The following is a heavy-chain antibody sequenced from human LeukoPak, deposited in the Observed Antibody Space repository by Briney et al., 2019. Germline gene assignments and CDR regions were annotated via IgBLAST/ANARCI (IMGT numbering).Heavy chain of an antibody. V-gene: IGHV3-64*01. CDR3: AREGLAD. J-gene: IGHJ4*02. CDR2: ISSNGGST. D-gene: IGHD3-16*01. CDR1: GFTFSSYA. Sequence: GGSLRLSCAASGFTFSSYAMHWVRQAPGKGLEYVSAISSNGGSTYYANSVKGRFTISRDNSKNTLYLQMGSPRAEDMAVYYCAREGLADWGQGTLVTVSS.